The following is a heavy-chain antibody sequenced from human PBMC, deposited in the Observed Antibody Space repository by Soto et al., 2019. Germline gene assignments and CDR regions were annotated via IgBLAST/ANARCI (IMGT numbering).Heavy chain of an antibody. CDR3: ARVAGHYYSYYVDY. CDR2: INAGNGNT. Sequence: GASVKVSCKASGYTFTSYAMHWVRQAPGQRLEWMGWINAGNGNTKYSQKFQGRVTITRDTSASTAYMELSSLRSEDTAVYYCARVAGHYYSYYVDYWGQGTLVTVSS. V-gene: IGHV1-3*01. D-gene: IGHD5-18*01. J-gene: IGHJ4*02. CDR1: GYTFTSYA.